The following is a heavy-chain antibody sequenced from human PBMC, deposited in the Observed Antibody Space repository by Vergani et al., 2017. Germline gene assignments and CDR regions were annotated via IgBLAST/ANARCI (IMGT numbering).Heavy chain of an antibody. V-gene: IGHV4-30-4*08. J-gene: IGHJ4*02. CDR3: ARVRSTVTKAGADY. CDR2: INHSGST. Sequence: QVQLQESGPGLVKPSQTLSLTCTVSGGSISSGDYYWSWIRQPPGKGLEWIGEINHSGSTNYNPSLKSRVTISVDTSKNQFSLKLSSVTAADTAVYYCARVRSTVTKAGADYWGQGTLVTVSS. D-gene: IGHD4-17*01. CDR1: GGSISSGDYY.